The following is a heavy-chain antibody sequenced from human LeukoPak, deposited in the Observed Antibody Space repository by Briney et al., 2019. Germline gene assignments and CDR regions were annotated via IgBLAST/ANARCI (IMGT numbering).Heavy chain of an antibody. CDR3: ARGSMVAGREGLFDY. CDR2: INPNSGGT. V-gene: IGHV1-2*02. Sequence: EASVKVSCKASGYTFTGYYMHWVRQAPGQGLEWMGWINPNSGGTNYAQKFQGRVTMTRDTSISTAYMELSRLRSDDTAVYYCARGSMVAGREGLFDYWGQGTLVTVSS. D-gene: IGHD6-19*01. J-gene: IGHJ4*02. CDR1: GYTFTGYY.